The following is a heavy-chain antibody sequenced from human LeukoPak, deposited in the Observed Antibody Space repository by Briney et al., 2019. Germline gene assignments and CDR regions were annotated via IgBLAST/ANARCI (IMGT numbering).Heavy chain of an antibody. CDR3: ARDDDENCSGGSCYRTFDY. Sequence: AASVKVSCKASGGTFSSYAISWVRQAPGQGLEWMGGIIPIFGTANYAQKFQGRVTITADESTSTAYMELSSLRSEDTAVYYCARDDDENCSGGSCYRTFDYWGQGTLVTVSS. CDR1: GGTFSSYA. CDR2: IIPIFGTA. D-gene: IGHD2-15*01. V-gene: IGHV1-69*13. J-gene: IGHJ4*02.